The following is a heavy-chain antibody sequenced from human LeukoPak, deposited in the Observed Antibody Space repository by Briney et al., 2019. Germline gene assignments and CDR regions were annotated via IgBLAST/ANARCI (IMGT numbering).Heavy chain of an antibody. Sequence: ASVKVSCKASGYTFTSYDINWVRQATGQGLEWMGWMNPNSGNTGYAQKFQGRVTMTRNTSISTAYMELSSLRSEDTAVYYCASGIVATMDAFDIWGQGTMVTVSS. D-gene: IGHD5-12*01. J-gene: IGHJ3*02. CDR3: ASGIVATMDAFDI. V-gene: IGHV1-8*01. CDR2: MNPNSGNT. CDR1: GYTFTSYD.